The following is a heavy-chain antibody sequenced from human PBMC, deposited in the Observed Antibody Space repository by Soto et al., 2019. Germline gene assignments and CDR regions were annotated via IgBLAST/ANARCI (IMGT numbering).Heavy chain of an antibody. CDR1: GGTFSSYA. D-gene: IGHD7-27*01. Sequence: SVKVSCKASGGTFSSYAISWVRQAPGQGLEWMGGIIPIFGTANYAQKFQGRVTITADESTSTAYMELSSLRSEDTAVYYCAAPSTVGTYRTGVYYYYYGMDVWGQGTTVTVSS. CDR3: AAPSTVGTYRTGVYYYYYGMDV. J-gene: IGHJ6*02. CDR2: IIPIFGTA. V-gene: IGHV1-69*13.